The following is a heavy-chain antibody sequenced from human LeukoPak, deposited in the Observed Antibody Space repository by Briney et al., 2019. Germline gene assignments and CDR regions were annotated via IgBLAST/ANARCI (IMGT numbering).Heavy chain of an antibody. J-gene: IGHJ4*02. CDR1: GGSINNYY. CDR2: IYNSGST. CDR3: ARGYCTNGVCSSDYFDY. D-gene: IGHD2-8*01. Sequence: PSETLSLTCSVPGGSINNYYWNWIRQHPGKGLEWIGYIYNSGSTYYNPSLKSRSTISVDTSKNQFSLKLSSVTAADTAVYYCARGYCTNGVCSSDYFDYWGQGTLVTVSS. V-gene: IGHV4-59*06.